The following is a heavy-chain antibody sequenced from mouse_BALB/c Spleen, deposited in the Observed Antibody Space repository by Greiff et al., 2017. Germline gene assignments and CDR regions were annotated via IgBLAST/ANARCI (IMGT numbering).Heavy chain of an antibody. J-gene: IGHJ3*01. D-gene: IGHD2-10*01. Sequence: EVQLQESGPSLVKPSQTLSLTCSVTGDSITSGYWNWIRKFPGNKLEYMGYISYSGSTYYNPSLKSRISITRDTSKNQYYLQLNSVTTEDTATYYCARSYYGNYAWFAYWGQGTLVTVSA. CDR2: ISYSGST. V-gene: IGHV3-8*02. CDR1: GDSITSGY. CDR3: ARSYYGNYAWFAY.